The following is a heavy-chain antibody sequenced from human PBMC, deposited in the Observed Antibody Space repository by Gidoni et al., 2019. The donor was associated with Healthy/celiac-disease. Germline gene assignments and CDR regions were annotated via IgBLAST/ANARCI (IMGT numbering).Heavy chain of an antibody. D-gene: IGHD5-12*01. Sequence: QVQLVESGGGVVQPGRSLRLSCAASGFTFSSYGMHWVRQAPGKGLEWVAVIWYDGSNKYYADSVKGRFTISRDNSKNTLYLQMNSLRAEDTAVYYCARDHIVATMAYFQHWGQGTLVTVSS. CDR2: IWYDGSNK. CDR3: ARDHIVATMAYFQH. CDR1: GFTFSSYG. J-gene: IGHJ1*01. V-gene: IGHV3-33*01.